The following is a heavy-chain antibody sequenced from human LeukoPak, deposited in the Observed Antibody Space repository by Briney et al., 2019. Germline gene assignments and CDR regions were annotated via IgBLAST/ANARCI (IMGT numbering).Heavy chain of an antibody. J-gene: IGHJ6*03. CDR1: GFTFSSYE. V-gene: IGHV3-7*01. CDR2: IKQDGSEK. D-gene: IGHD3-16*02. Sequence: GGSLRLSCAASGFTFSSYEMNWVRQAPGKGLEWVANIKQDGSEKYYVDSVKGRFTISRDNAKNSLYLQMNSLRAEDTAVYYCARDYRDRYYYYMDVWGKGITVTVSS. CDR3: ARDYRDRYYYYMDV.